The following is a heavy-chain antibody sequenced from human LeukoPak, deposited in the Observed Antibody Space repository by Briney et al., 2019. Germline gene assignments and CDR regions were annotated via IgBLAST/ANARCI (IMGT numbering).Heavy chain of an antibody. CDR1: GGSMSSYY. J-gene: IGHJ3*02. V-gene: IGHV4-59*08. CDR3: ARHGALWAVSVYFFWNAFDI. Sequence: SETLSLTCSVSGGSMSSYYWSWIRQSPGKGLEWIGYIYYSGSTNYNPSLKSRVTISVDTSKNQVSLKLSSVTAADTAVYYCARHGALWAVSVYFFWNAFDIWGQGTMVTAFS. CDR2: IYYSGST. D-gene: IGHD3-22*01.